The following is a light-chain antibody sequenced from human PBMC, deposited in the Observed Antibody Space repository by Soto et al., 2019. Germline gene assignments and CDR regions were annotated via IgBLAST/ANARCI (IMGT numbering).Light chain of an antibody. CDR2: AAS. CDR3: QQLNSYPLT. V-gene: IGKV1-9*01. Sequence: DIQLTQSPSFLSASVGDTVTVTCRASQGINSYLAWYQQRPGKAPKLLIYAASTLESGVPARFSGSGSGTEFTLTISSLQPEDCATYYCQQLNSYPLTFGGGTKVEIK. CDR1: QGINSY. J-gene: IGKJ4*01.